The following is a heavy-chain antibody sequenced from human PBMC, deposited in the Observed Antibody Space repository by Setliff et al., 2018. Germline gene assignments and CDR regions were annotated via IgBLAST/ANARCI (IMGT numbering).Heavy chain of an antibody. CDR2: ISAYNGNT. CDR1: GYTFTTYG. V-gene: IGHV1-18*01. CDR3: ARGYSSSWQSRMGFDP. Sequence: ASVKVSCKASGYTFTTYGISWVRQAPGQGLEWMGWISAYNGNTNYAQKLQGRVTMTTDTSTSTAYMELRSLRSDDTAVYYCARGYSSSWQSRMGFDPWGQGTLVTVSS. J-gene: IGHJ5*02. D-gene: IGHD6-13*01.